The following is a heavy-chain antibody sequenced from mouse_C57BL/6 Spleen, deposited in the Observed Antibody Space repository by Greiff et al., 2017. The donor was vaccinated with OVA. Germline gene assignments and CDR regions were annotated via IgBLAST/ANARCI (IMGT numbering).Heavy chain of an antibody. CDR1: GYAFTNYL. CDR3: ARYDGYYWYFDV. V-gene: IGHV1-54*01. J-gene: IGHJ1*03. Sequence: QVQLQQSGAELVRPGTSVKVSCKASGYAFTNYLIEWVTQRPGQGLEWIGVINPGSGGTNYNEKFKGKATLTADKSSSTAYMQLSSLTSEDSAVYFCARYDGYYWYFDVWGTGTTVTVSS. D-gene: IGHD2-3*01. CDR2: INPGSGGT.